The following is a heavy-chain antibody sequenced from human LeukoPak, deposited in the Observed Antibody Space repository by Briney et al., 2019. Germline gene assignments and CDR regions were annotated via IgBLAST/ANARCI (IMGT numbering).Heavy chain of an antibody. D-gene: IGHD3-10*01. CDR3: AKYGSGSYYNGLF. J-gene: IGHJ4*02. Sequence: GGSLRLSCAASGFTFSSYAMTWVRQAPGKGLQWVSTISVSGENTYYADSVKGRFIISRDISKSTLYLQMNSLRDEDTAIYYCAKYGSGSYYNGLFWGQGTLVTVSS. V-gene: IGHV3-23*01. CDR2: ISVSGENT. CDR1: GFTFSSYA.